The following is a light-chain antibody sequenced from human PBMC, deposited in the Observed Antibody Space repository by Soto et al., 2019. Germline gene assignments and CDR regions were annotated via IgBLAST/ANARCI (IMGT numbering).Light chain of an antibody. CDR3: QQYNSYYT. CDR2: DAS. CDR1: HSISSW. V-gene: IGKV1-5*01. J-gene: IGKJ2*01. Sequence: IQMTQSPSTLSASVGDRVTITCRASHSISSWLAWYQQKPGKAPKLLIYDASSLESGVPSRFSGSGSRTEFTLNISSLQPDDFATYSCQQYNSYYTFGQGTKLEIK.